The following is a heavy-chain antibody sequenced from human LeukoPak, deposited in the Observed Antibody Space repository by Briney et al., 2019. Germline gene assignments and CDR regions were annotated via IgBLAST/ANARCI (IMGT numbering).Heavy chain of an antibody. CDR3: ARRISTRRGETCSSTSCYFDY. J-gene: IGHJ4*02. Sequence: SSETMSLTCAVAGFSISSAYVWAWIRQSPGKGREGIGRIFHRGITYYNPTIKSRNIIAIDTTKNQFSLRLSSVTAADTAVYYCARRISTRRGETCSSTSCYFDYWGQGTLVTVSS. CDR1: GFSISSAYV. CDR2: IFHRGIT. V-gene: IGHV4-38-2*01. D-gene: IGHD2-2*01.